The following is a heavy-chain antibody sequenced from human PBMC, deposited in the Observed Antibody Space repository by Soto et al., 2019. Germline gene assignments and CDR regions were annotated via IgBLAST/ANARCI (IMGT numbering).Heavy chain of an antibody. D-gene: IGHD6-13*01. V-gene: IGHV3-7*02. CDR1: GFTFSDYW. CDR3: ARVIAAAGYYYYYGMDV. CDR2: IKVDGSEK. J-gene: IGHJ6*02. Sequence: GGSLRLSCAASGFTFSDYWMSWVRQAPGKGLEWVANIKVDGSEKNYVDSVKGRFTISRDNAKNSLYLQMNSLRDEDTAVYYCARVIAAAGYYYYYGMDVWGQGTTVTVSS.